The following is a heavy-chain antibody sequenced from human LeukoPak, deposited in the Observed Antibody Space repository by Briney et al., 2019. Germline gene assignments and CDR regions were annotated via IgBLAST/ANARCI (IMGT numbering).Heavy chain of an antibody. CDR1: GFTFSSYG. D-gene: IGHD2-2*02. CDR3: VPYCSSTSCYTGP. V-gene: IGHV3-30*02. CDR2: IRYDGGNK. Sequence: GGSLRLSCAASGFTFSSYGMHWVRQAPGKGLEWVAFIRYDGGNKYYADSVKGRFTISRDNSKNTLYLQINSLRAEDTAVYYCVPYCSSTSCYTGPWGQGTLVTVSS. J-gene: IGHJ5*02.